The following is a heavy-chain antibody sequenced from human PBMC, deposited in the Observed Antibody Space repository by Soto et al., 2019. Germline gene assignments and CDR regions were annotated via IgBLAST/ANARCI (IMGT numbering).Heavy chain of an antibody. CDR2: ISGAGGST. J-gene: IGHJ2*01. CDR3: AKGRPPFDL. D-gene: IGHD6-6*01. Sequence: EVQLLESGGGLVQPGGSLRLSCAASQFTFSYYAMGWVRQAPGKGLEWVSLISGAGGSTKYADSVKGRFAISRDNTENTLYLQMNSLRAEDTAVYYCAKGRPPFDLWGRGTLVIVSS. CDR1: QFTFSYYA. V-gene: IGHV3-23*01.